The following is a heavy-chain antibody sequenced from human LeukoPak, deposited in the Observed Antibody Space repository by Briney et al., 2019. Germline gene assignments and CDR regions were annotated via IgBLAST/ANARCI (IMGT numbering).Heavy chain of an antibody. V-gene: IGHV1-2*06. CDR1: GYXFTGYY. CDR2: INPNSGGT. J-gene: IGHJ4*02. D-gene: IGHD3-22*01. Sequence: GASVKVSCKASGYXFTGYYMHWVRQAPGQGLEWMGQINPNSGGTNYAQKLQGRVTMTRDTSISTAYMELSRLRSDDTAVYYCARGGQYVLHYDSSGYPPRGHWGQGTLVTVSS. CDR3: ARGGQYVLHYDSSGYPPRGH.